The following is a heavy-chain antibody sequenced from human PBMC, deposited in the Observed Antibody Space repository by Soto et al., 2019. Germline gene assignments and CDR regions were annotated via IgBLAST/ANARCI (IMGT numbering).Heavy chain of an antibody. CDR1: GGSISSYY. Sequence: QVQLQESGPGLVKPSETLSLTCTVSGGSISSYYWSWIRQPPGKGLEWIGYIYYSGSTNYNPSLKSRVTISVDTSKNQFSLNLTSVAAADTAVYYCARLRDYFDYWCQGTLVTVSS. CDR3: ARLRDYFDY. J-gene: IGHJ4*02. V-gene: IGHV4-59*08. CDR2: IYYSGST.